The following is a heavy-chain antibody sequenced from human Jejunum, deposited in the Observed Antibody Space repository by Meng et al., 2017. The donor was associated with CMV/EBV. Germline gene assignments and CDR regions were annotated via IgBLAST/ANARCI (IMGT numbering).Heavy chain of an antibody. CDR3: AKSLVDTTMDLDY. CDR2: IRGSDDKT. V-gene: IGHV3-23*01. Sequence: SGFSFSSFAMTWVRQAPGKGLEWVSTIRGSDDKTYYSDSVRGRFTISRDNSKNTLYLQMNSLRAEDTAVYYCAKSLVDTTMDLDYWGQGMLVTVSS. J-gene: IGHJ4*02. CDR1: GFSFSSFA. D-gene: IGHD5-18*01.